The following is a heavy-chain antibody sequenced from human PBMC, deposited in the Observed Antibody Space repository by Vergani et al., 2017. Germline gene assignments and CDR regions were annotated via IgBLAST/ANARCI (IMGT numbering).Heavy chain of an antibody. J-gene: IGHJ2*01. CDR1: GYSIGSGVY. CDR3: ARSQGDYRYFDL. CDR2: IHNRGKT. V-gene: IGHV4-38-2*01. D-gene: IGHD4-17*01. Sequence: QVQLQESGPGLVEPSETLSLTCSVSGYSIGSGVYWAWIRQSPGEGLQCLTSIHNRGKTYHNPSLKSRVSVSLDTSKNRFSLNLTSVTATDTAVYYCARSQGDYRYFDLWVPGSLVTVSS.